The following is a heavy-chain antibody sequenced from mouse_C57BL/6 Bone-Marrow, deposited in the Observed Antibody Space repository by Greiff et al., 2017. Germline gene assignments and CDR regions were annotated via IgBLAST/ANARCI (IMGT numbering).Heavy chain of an antibody. Sequence: EVLLVESGAELVRPGASVKLSCTASGFNIKDDYMHWVKQRPEQGLEWIGWIDPENGDTEYASKFQGKATITVDTSSNTAYLQLSILTSEDTAVYYCTRIAYWGQGTLVTVSA. CDR1: GFNIKDDY. CDR2: IDPENGDT. V-gene: IGHV14-4*01. CDR3: TRIAY. J-gene: IGHJ3*01.